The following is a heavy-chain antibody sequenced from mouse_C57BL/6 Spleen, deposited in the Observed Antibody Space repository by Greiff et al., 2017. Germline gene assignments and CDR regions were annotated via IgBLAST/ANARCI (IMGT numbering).Heavy chain of an antibody. Sequence: QVTLKVSGPGILQPSQTLSLTCSFSGFSLSTFGMGVGWIRQPSGKGLEWLAHIWWDDDKYYNPALKSRLTTSKDTSKNQVFLKIASVDTADTAAYYCGGRDDDDGYWFAYWGQGTLVTVSA. CDR3: GGRDDDDGYWFAY. J-gene: IGHJ3*01. D-gene: IGHD2-4*01. CDR2: IWWDDDK. V-gene: IGHV8-8*01. CDR1: GFSLSTFGMG.